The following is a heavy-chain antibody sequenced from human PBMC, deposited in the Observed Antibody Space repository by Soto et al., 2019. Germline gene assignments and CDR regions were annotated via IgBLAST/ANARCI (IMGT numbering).Heavy chain of an antibody. CDR2: IYPADSDA. D-gene: IGHD2-15*01. CDR3: ARQDIVTAPVRGVYFDS. CDR1: EDSFASLW. V-gene: IGHV5-51*01. Sequence: VVSLRVSCKAEEDSFASLWGGRVRQVPGRGLEWVAVIYPADSDARYSPSFRGRGTISVDISINTVYLQWRSLKASDTAIYFCARQDIVTAPVRGVYFDSSGQGTPVTVSS. J-gene: IGHJ4*02.